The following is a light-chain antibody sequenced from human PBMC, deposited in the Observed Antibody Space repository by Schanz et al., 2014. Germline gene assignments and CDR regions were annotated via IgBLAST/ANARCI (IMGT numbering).Light chain of an antibody. V-gene: IGKV3-20*01. J-gene: IGKJ5*01. Sequence: EIVLTQSPGTLSLSPGERGTLSCRASQSVGGIYLAWYQQKRGQAPRLLIDGLSRRATGTPDRISGSGSGTDFTLTISRLEPEDFALYYCHQFGSSPITFGQGTRLEIK. CDR2: GLS. CDR3: HQFGSSPIT. CDR1: QSVGGIY.